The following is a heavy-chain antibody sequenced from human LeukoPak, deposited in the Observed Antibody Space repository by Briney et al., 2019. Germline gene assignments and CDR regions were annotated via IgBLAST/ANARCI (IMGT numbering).Heavy chain of an antibody. CDR3: ARAGLEYSSSGAFDY. CDR1: GFTFSSYA. CDR2: ISYDGSNK. D-gene: IGHD6-6*01. Sequence: GGSLRLSCAASGFTFSSYAMHWVRQAPGKGLEWVAVISYDGSNKYYADSVKGRFTISRDNSKNTLYLQMNSLRAEDTAVYYCARAGLEYSSSGAFDYWGQGTLVTVS. J-gene: IGHJ4*02. V-gene: IGHV3-30-3*01.